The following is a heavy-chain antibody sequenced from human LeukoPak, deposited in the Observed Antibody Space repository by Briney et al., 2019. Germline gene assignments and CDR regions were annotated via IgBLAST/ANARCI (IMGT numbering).Heavy chain of an antibody. CDR3: TRVEGPYYYDSSGYQPFDY. Sequence: GGSLRLSCTASGFTFGDYAMSWFRQAPGKGLEGVGFIRSKAYGGTTEYAASVKGRFTISRDDSKSIAYLQMNSLKTEDTAVYYCTRVEGPYYYDSSGYQPFDYWGQGTLVTVSP. V-gene: IGHV3-49*03. CDR2: IRSKAYGGTT. J-gene: IGHJ4*02. D-gene: IGHD3-22*01. CDR1: GFTFGDYA.